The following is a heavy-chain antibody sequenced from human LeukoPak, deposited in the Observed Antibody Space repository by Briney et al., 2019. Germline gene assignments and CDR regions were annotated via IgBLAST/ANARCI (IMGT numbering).Heavy chain of an antibody. D-gene: IGHD5-12*01. CDR3: ARGLVATEFYYYYYMDV. Sequence: SETLSLTCTVSGGSISSGSYYWSWIRQPAGKGLEWIGRIYTSGSTNYNPSLKSRVTISVDTSKNQFSLKLSSVTAADTAVYYCARGLVATEFYYYYYMDVWGKGTTVTISS. CDR1: GGSISSGSYY. CDR2: IYTSGST. V-gene: IGHV4-61*02. J-gene: IGHJ6*03.